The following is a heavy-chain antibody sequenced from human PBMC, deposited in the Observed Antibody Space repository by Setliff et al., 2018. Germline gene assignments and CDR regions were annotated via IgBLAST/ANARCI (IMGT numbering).Heavy chain of an antibody. D-gene: IGHD6-6*01. CDR3: ARDRDDGSSFAEYFQH. Sequence: LRLSCAVSGFTFNNYSVNWVRLAPGKGLEWVSSISLSSSYIFYADSVKGRFTISRDNAKNTLYLQMNSLRVEDTAVYYCARDRDDGSSFAEYFQHWGQGTLVTVSS. CDR1: GFTFNNYS. J-gene: IGHJ1*01. CDR2: ISLSSSYI. V-gene: IGHV3-21*01.